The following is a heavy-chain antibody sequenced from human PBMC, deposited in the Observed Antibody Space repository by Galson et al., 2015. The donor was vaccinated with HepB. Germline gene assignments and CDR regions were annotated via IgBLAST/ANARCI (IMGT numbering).Heavy chain of an antibody. Sequence: SCAASGFFFSDYNMNWVRQAPGKGLEWVSSISSSGTVYYADSLKGRSTISRDNAKNSLDLQVNSLRAEDTAVYYCARDLFAVSPPPTNYMDVWGTGTTVTVSS. V-gene: IGHV3-69-1*01. CDR1: GFFFSDYN. CDR3: ARDLFAVSPPPTNYMDV. J-gene: IGHJ6*03. CDR2: ISSSGTV. D-gene: IGHD3-3*01.